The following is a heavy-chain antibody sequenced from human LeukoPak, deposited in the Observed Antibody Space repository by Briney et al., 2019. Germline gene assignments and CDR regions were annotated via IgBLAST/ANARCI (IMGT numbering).Heavy chain of an antibody. Sequence: AASVTVSYTASGYTFTSYGISWVRQAPGQGLEWMGWISAYNGNTNYAQKLQGRVTMTTDTSTSTAYMELRSLRSDDTAVYYCARDKWSLFDYWGQGTLVTVSS. V-gene: IGHV1-18*01. D-gene: IGHD2-15*01. CDR3: ARDKWSLFDY. CDR2: ISAYNGNT. CDR1: GYTFTSYG. J-gene: IGHJ4*02.